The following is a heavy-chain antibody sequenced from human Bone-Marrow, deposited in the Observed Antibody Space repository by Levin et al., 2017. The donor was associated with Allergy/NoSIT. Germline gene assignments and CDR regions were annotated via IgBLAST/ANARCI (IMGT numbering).Heavy chain of an antibody. CDR2: ISYDGTSK. CDR3: AAAESSTFYYRAPAGV. V-gene: IGHV3-30-3*01. J-gene: IGHJ1*01. CDR1: GFKFSSNA. Sequence: GGSLRLSCAASGFKFSSNAMHWVRQGPGMRLQWVAVISYDGTSKFYADSVKGRFTISRDNSNNTLFLQMDSLRADDTAVYYCAAAESSTFYYRAPAGVWGQGTRITVSS. D-gene: IGHD2-8*02.